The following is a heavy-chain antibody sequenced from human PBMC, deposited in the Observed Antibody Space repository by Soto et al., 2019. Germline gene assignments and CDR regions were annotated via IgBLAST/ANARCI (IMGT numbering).Heavy chain of an antibody. CDR2: IYYSGST. J-gene: IGHJ5*02. CDR1: GGSISSSSYY. CDR3: ARGYDFWSGYPINWFDP. Sequence: QLQLQESGPGLVKPSETLSLTCTVSGGSISSSSYYWGWIRQPPGKGLEWIGSIYYSGSTYYNPSLKSRVPLSVDTSKNQFSLKLSSVTAADTAVYYCARGYDFWSGYPINWFDPWGQGTLVTVSS. D-gene: IGHD3-3*01. V-gene: IGHV4-39*01.